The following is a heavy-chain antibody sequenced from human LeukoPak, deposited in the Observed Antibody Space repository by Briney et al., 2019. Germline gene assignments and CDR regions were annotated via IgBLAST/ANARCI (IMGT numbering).Heavy chain of an antibody. CDR2: INQDVSEI. Sequence: GRSLRLSCAASSFTLGNYWMSWVRQATGKGREGVANINQDVSEINYLVCVRGRFTISRDNAKQSLNLQMNSLRAEDTGLYYWARDVVNRTRSDYYMDVWGKGTTVTVSS. J-gene: IGHJ6*03. D-gene: IGHD1-7*01. CDR3: ARDVVNRTRSDYYMDV. V-gene: IGHV3-7*01. CDR1: SFTLGNYW.